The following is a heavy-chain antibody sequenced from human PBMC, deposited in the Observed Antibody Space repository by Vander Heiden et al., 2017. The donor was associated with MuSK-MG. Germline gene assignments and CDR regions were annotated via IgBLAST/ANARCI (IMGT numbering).Heavy chain of an antibody. CDR2: ISSSSSYI. D-gene: IGHD2-15*01. Sequence: EVQLVESGGGLVKPGGSLRLSCAASGFTFSSYSMNWVRQAPGKGLEWVSSISSSSSYIYYADSVKGRFTISRDNAKNSLYLQMNSLRAEDTAVYYCARGPKIGYCSGGSCYGWFDPWGQGTLVTVSS. V-gene: IGHV3-21*01. CDR1: GFTFSSYS. J-gene: IGHJ5*02. CDR3: ARGPKIGYCSGGSCYGWFDP.